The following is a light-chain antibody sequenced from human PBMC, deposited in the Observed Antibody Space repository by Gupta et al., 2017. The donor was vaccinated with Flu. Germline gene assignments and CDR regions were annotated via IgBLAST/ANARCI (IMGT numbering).Light chain of an antibody. Sequence: SSSSVGSNTVTWYQQFPETAPRLLIYNNNQRPSGVPHRFSGSKSGTSASLAISGLQSEDEADYYCSAWDDSLNGRVFGGGTKLAVL. CDR3: SAWDDSLNGRV. CDR1: SSSVGSNT. J-gene: IGLJ3*02. CDR2: NNN. V-gene: IGLV1-44*01.